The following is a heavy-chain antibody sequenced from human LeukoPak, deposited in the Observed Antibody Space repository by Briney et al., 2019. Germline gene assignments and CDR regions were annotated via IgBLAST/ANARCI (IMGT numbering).Heavy chain of an antibody. CDR3: ASARADHYYGSGSFYIPIDN. Sequence: PSETLSLTCTVSGGSISRYYWRWIRQPAGKGLEWIGRIYTSGSIIYNPSLKSRVTMSVDTSNDQFSLKLTSVTAADTAVYYCASARADHYYGSGSFYIPIDNWGQGTLVTVSS. V-gene: IGHV4-4*07. CDR1: GGSISRYY. J-gene: IGHJ4*02. D-gene: IGHD3-10*01. CDR2: IYTSGSI.